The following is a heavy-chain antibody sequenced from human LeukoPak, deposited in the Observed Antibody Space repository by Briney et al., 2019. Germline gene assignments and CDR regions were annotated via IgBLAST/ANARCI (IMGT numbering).Heavy chain of an antibody. V-gene: IGHV3-7*03. J-gene: IGHJ4*02. CDR3: ARDLSSRDAY. D-gene: IGHD6-13*01. Sequence: GGSLRLSCGASGFTVSRYWMSWVRQAPGEGLEWVASIHENGGTEYYVESVKGRFAISRDNTKNSLYLQMSSQTVEDTAVYYCARDLSSRDAYWGQGTLVTVSS. CDR1: GFTVSRYW. CDR2: IHENGGTE.